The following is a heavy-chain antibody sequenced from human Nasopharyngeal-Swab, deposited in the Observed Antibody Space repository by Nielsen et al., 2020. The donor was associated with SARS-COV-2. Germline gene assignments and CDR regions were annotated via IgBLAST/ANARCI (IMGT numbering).Heavy chain of an antibody. J-gene: IGHJ6*02. CDR3: ARLGTESYHYYSLDV. D-gene: IGHD1-1*01. CDR1: GFTFPLYL. V-gene: IGHV3-21*01. Sequence: GGSLRLSCVTSGFTFPLYLLPFFLPSQGKGLEWVSSISSSSNYIYYGDSVKGRFTISRDNTQKSLYLEMNSLRVEDTAVYYCARLGTESYHYYSLDVWGQGTTVTVSS. CDR2: ISSSSNYI.